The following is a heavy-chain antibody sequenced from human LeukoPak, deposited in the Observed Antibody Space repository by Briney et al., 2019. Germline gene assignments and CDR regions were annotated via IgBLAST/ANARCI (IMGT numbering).Heavy chain of an antibody. J-gene: IGHJ4*02. CDR2: IIPIFGTA. V-gene: IGHV1-69*05. CDR1: GGTFSSCA. CDR3: ARDGRRYCSSTSCYGFDY. Sequence: SVKVSCKASGGTFSSCAISWVRQAPGQGLEWIGGIIPIFGTANYAQKFQGRVTITTDESTSTAYMELSSLRSEDTAVYYCARDGRRYCSSTSCYGFDYWGQGTLVTVSS. D-gene: IGHD2-2*01.